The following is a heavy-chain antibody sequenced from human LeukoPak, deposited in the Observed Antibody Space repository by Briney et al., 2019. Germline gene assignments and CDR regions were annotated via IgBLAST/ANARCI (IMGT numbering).Heavy chain of an antibody. CDR1: GFSFSNYA. CDR2: IGVSGDTT. J-gene: IGHJ6*03. CDR3: AKDVGRTRYHYYYMDV. D-gene: IGHD2-2*01. Sequence: GGSLRLSCAASGFSFSNYAMSWVRQAPGKGLEWVSNIGVSGDTTSYADSVKGRFTITRDNSKNTLYLQMNSLRAEDTAVYYCAKDVGRTRYHYYYMDVWGKGTTVTVSS. V-gene: IGHV3-23*01.